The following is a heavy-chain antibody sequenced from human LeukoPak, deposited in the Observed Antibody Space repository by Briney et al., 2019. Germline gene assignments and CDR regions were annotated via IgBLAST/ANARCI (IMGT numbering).Heavy chain of an antibody. CDR3: ARAQHGDYRLDY. J-gene: IGHJ4*02. Sequence: PSETLSLTCTVSGGSISNGSYYWSWIRQPAGKGLEWIGRIYTSGSTNYNPSLKSRVTISVDTSKNQFSLKLSSVTAADTAVYYCARAQHGDYRLDYWGQGTLVTVSS. V-gene: IGHV4-61*02. D-gene: IGHD4-17*01. CDR1: GGSISNGSYY. CDR2: IYTSGST.